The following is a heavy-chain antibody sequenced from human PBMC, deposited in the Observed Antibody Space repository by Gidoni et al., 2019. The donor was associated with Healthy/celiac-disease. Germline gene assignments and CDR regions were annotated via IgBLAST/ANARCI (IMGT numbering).Heavy chain of an antibody. CDR2: INHSGIT. Sequence: QVQLQQWGSGLLKLSETVSLRCAFTGGSFSDYYWNRHRPSQGKGLEWIRKINHSGITNDNPTRKSRVTIAIDTSKNQFSMNLSSVAAADTAVYYCARGRMTYGMDVWGQGTTVIVSS. CDR1: GGSFSDYY. CDR3: ARGRMTYGMDV. J-gene: IGHJ6*02. V-gene: IGHV4-34*01.